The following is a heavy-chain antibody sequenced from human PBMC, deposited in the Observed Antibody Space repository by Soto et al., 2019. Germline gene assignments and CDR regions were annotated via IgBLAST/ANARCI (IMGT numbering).Heavy chain of an antibody. CDR2: IYYSGST. J-gene: IGHJ1*01. CDR1: GGSISSSSYY. CDR3: AREYSSIWFGPAIAVAGPPAH. D-gene: IGHD6-19*01. V-gene: IGHV4-39*02. Sequence: SETLSLTCTVSGGSISSSSYYWGWIRQPPGKGLEWIGSIYYSGSTYYNPSLKSRVTISVDTSKNQFSLKLSSVTAADTAVYYSAREYSSIWFGPAIAVAGPPAHWGNGTRVT.